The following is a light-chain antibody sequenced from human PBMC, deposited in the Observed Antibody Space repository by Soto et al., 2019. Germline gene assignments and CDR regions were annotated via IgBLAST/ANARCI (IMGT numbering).Light chain of an antibody. V-gene: IGLV2-8*01. CDR2: EVS. CDR1: SSDVGGYNY. J-gene: IGLJ1*01. Sequence: QSALTQPPSASGSPGQSVTISCTGTSSDVGGYNYVSWYQQHPGKAPKLMIYEVSKRPSGVPDRFSGSKSGNTAYLTVSGLQAEDEADYYCSSYAGSNNYVFGTGTKLTGL. CDR3: SSYAGSNNYV.